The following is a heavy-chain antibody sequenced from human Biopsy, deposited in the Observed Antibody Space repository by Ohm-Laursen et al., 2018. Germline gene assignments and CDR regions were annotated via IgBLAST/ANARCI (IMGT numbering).Heavy chain of an antibody. CDR2: IYFTGRT. D-gene: IGHD5-24*01. CDR1: GGPIVSYY. Sequence: PSDTLSLTCTVSGGPIVSYYWSWIRQPPGKALEWIGYIYFTGRTSYNPSLKSRVTMSVNTSKKQFSLRPSSVTAADTAVYYCASAGYNPDWNFDLWGRGTRVTVSS. CDR3: ASAGYNPDWNFDL. J-gene: IGHJ2*01. V-gene: IGHV4-59*07.